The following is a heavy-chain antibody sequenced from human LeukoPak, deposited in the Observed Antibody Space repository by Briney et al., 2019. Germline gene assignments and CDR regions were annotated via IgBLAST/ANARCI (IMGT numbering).Heavy chain of an antibody. Sequence: QPGGSLRLSCAASGFTFSSYGMHWVRQAPGKGLEWVAVIWYDGSNKYYADSVKGRFTIYRDNSKNTLYLQMNSLRAEDTAVYYCARCSDSISQVDVWGKGTTVTVSS. D-gene: IGHD3-3*02. CDR3: ARCSDSISQVDV. J-gene: IGHJ6*04. CDR2: IWYDGSNK. V-gene: IGHV3-33*01. CDR1: GFTFSSYG.